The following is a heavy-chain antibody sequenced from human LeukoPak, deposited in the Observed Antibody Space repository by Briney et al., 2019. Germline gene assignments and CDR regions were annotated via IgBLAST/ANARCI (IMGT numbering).Heavy chain of an antibody. CDR3: ARISPVLLWFGERGGWFDP. V-gene: IGHV4-34*01. CDR1: GGSFSGYY. CDR2: INHSGST. J-gene: IGHJ5*02. Sequence: SSETLSLTCAVYGGSFSGYYWGWIRQPPGKGLEWIGEINHSGSTNYNPSLKSRVTISVDTSMPQFSLKLTSVSAADTALYYCARISPVLLWFGERGGWFDPWGQGTLVTVSS. D-gene: IGHD3-10*01.